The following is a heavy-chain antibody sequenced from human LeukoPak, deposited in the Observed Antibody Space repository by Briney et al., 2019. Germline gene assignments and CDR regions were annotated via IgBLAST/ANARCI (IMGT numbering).Heavy chain of an antibody. CDR1: GYTFNNYW. V-gene: IGHV5-51*01. Sequence: GESLKISCKTSGYTFNNYWIGWVRQMPGRGLEWMGMLYPDGSATTYHPSFEGRVTISADKSVTTAYLEWNSLKASDTALYYCVRQGLQSGTYPAYWGPGTLVTVSS. D-gene: IGHD1-26*01. J-gene: IGHJ4*02. CDR3: VRQGLQSGTYPAY. CDR2: LYPDGSAT.